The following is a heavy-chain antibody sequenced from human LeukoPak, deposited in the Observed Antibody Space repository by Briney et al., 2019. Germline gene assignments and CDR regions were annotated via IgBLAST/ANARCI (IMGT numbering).Heavy chain of an antibody. J-gene: IGHJ6*02. CDR2: IDPSDSYT. V-gene: IGHV5-10-1*01. CDR3: ARVQKQWLVLNYYGMDV. CDR1: GYSFTSYW. Sequence: GESLKISCKGSGYSFTSYWISWVRQMPGKGLEWMGRIDPSDSYTNYSPSFQGHVTISADKSISTAYLQWSSLKASDTAMYYCARVQKQWLVLNYYGMDVWGQGTTVTASS. D-gene: IGHD6-19*01.